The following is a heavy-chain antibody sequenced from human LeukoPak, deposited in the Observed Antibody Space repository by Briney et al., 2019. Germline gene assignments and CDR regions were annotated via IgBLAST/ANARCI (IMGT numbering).Heavy chain of an antibody. Sequence: PSETLSLTCTVSGGSISSYYWSWIRQPPGKGLEWIGYIYYSGSTYYNPSLKSRVTISVDTSKNQFSLKLSSVTAADTAVYYCARASWTMVRGVIRFDPWGQGTLVTVSS. CDR1: GGSISSYY. V-gene: IGHV4-59*08. J-gene: IGHJ5*02. D-gene: IGHD3-10*01. CDR3: ARASWTMVRGVIRFDP. CDR2: IYYSGST.